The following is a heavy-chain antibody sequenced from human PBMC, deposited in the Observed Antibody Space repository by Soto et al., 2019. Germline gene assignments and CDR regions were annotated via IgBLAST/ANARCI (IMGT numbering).Heavy chain of an antibody. CDR3: ARGGSRYWYFDL. CDR1: GYTFTSYA. Sequence: QVQLVQSGAEVKKPGASVKVSCKASGYTFTSYAMHWVRQAPGQRLEWMGWINAGNGNTKYSQKFQGRVTITRDTSASTAYMELSSVRSEDTAVYYCARGGSRYWYFDLWCRGTLVTVSS. D-gene: IGHD1-26*01. V-gene: IGHV1-3*01. J-gene: IGHJ2*01. CDR2: INAGNGNT.